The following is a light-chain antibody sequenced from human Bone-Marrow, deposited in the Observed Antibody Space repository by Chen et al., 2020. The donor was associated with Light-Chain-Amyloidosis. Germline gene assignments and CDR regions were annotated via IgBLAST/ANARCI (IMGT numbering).Light chain of an antibody. CDR2: EDD. Sequence: NFMLTQPHSVSESPGKTVIISCTRSGGSIATNYVQWYQQRPGSSPTTVTYEDDQRPSGVPDLFTASIDRSSNSAYLTSSGLRPEDEAYYYCQSYQDGRQWVFGGGTELT. V-gene: IGLV6-57*01. J-gene: IGLJ3*02. CDR1: GGSIATNY. CDR3: QSYQDGRQWV.